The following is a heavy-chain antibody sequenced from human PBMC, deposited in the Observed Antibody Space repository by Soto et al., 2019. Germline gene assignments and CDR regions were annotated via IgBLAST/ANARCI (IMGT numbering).Heavy chain of an antibody. Sequence: ASVKVSCKASGYTFTSYDINWVRQATGQGLEWMGWMNPNSGNTGYAQKFQGRVTMTRNTSISTANMEMSSLRSEDTAVYYCARGDYDILTGYFDAFDIWGQGTMVTVSS. D-gene: IGHD3-9*01. CDR1: GYTFTSYD. CDR2: MNPNSGNT. J-gene: IGHJ3*02. CDR3: ARGDYDILTGYFDAFDI. V-gene: IGHV1-8*01.